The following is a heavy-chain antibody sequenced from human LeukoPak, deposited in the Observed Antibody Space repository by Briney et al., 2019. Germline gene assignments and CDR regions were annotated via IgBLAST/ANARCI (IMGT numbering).Heavy chain of an antibody. D-gene: IGHD1-26*01. CDR3: ASHSGSYLPLDY. CDR2: ISHSGTT. V-gene: IGHV4-61*05. Sequence: PSETLSLTCTVSGGSISSSSYYWGWIRQSPGKGLEWVGYISHSGTTSYNSSLKSRVTISVDTSKNQLSLKLTSVTAADTAVYYCASHSGSYLPLDYWGQGTLVTVSS. J-gene: IGHJ4*02. CDR1: GGSISSSSYY.